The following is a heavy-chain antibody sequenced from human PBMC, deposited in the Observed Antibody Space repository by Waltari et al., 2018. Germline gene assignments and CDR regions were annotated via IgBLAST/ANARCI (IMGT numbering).Heavy chain of an antibody. CDR2: IIPIFGTA. D-gene: IGHD5-12*01. CDR3: ARDHRELVATTGYGMDV. CDR1: GGTFSSYA. V-gene: IGHV1-69*13. J-gene: IGHJ6*02. Sequence: QVQLVQSGAEVKKPGSSVKVSCKASGGTFSSYAISWVRPAPGQGLEWMGGIIPIFGTANYAQKFQGRVTITADESTSTAYMELSSLRSEDTAVYYCARDHRELVATTGYGMDVWGQGTTVTVSS.